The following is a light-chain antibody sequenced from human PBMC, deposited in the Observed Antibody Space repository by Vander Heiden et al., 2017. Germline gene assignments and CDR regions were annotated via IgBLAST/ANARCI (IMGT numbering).Light chain of an antibody. CDR1: ALPKQY. V-gene: IGLV3-25*03. Sequence: SYELTQPPSVSVSPGQTARITCSGDALPKQYAYWYQQKPGQAPVLVIYKDSERPSGIPERFSGSSSGKTVTLTISGVQAEDEADYYCQPADSSGTYVFGTGTKVTVL. CDR2: KDS. CDR3: QPADSSGTYV. J-gene: IGLJ1*01.